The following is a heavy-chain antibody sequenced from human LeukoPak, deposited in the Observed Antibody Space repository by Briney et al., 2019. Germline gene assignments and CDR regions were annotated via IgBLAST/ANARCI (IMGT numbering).Heavy chain of an antibody. J-gene: IGHJ4*02. CDR1: GLSVSSKY. V-gene: IGHV3-66*01. CDR2: INSGGTT. CDR3: ATIVSDSSGWYHFDH. D-gene: IGHD6-19*01. Sequence: GGSLRLSCVASGLSVSSKYMAWVRQAPGKGLEWVSFINSGGTTNYADSVKGRFTISRDYSKNTLNLQMSSLRVEDTAVYYCATIVSDSSGWYHFDHWGQGALVTVSS.